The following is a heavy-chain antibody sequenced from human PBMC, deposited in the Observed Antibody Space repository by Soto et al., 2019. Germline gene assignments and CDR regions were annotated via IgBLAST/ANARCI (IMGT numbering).Heavy chain of an antibody. Sequence: ASVKVSCKAFGYTFASYDINWVRQATGQGLEWMGWMSPNSGTTDYAQKFQGRVTMTRDTSISTAYMELSSLTSEDTAVYFCARGIDAGVDIWGQGTTVTGS. CDR3: ARGIDAGVDI. V-gene: IGHV1-8*01. D-gene: IGHD1-26*01. CDR1: GYTFASYD. J-gene: IGHJ6*02. CDR2: MSPNSGTT.